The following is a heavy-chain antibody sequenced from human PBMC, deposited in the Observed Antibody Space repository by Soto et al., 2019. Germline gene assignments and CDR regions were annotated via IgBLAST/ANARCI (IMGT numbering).Heavy chain of an antibody. D-gene: IGHD6-19*01. V-gene: IGHV4-34*01. CDR2: INHSGST. CDR3: ATGGWTTGAFDI. Sequence: SETLSLTCAVYGGSFSGYYWSWIRQPPGKGLEWIGEINHSGSTNYNPSLKSRVTISVDTSKNQFSLKLSSVTAADTAVYYCATGGWTTGAFDIWGQGTMVTVSS. CDR1: GGSFSGYY. J-gene: IGHJ3*02.